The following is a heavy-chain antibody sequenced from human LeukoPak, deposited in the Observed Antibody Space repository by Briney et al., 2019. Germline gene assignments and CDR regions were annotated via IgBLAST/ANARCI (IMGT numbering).Heavy chain of an antibody. J-gene: IGHJ4*02. Sequence: ASETLSLTCTVSGGSISSYYWSWIRQPPGKGLEWIGYIYYSGSTNYNPSLKSRVTISVDTSKNQFSLKLSSVTAADTAVYYCARVAPYSGSLGWGQGTLVTVSS. V-gene: IGHV4-59*08. D-gene: IGHD1-26*01. CDR3: ARVAPYSGSLG. CDR1: GGSISSYY. CDR2: IYYSGST.